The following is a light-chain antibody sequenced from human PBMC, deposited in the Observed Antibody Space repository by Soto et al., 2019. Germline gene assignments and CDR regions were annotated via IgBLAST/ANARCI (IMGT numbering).Light chain of an antibody. CDR1: SSDVGGSNY. Sequence: QSVLTQPASVSGSPGQSITISCTGTSSDVGGSNYVSWYQQHPGKAPKLMIYEVSNGPSGVSNRFSGSKSGNTASLTISGLQAEDEADYYCASYTTSSTYVFGTGTKVTVL. CDR2: EVS. J-gene: IGLJ1*01. V-gene: IGLV2-14*01. CDR3: ASYTTSSTYV.